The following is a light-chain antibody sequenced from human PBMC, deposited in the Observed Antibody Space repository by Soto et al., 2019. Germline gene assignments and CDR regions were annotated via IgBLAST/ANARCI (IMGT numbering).Light chain of an antibody. CDR1: QSVLYSSNNKNY. Sequence: DIVMTQSPDSLAVSLGERATINCKSSQSVLYSSNNKNYLAWYQQKPGQPPKLLVYWASSRESGVPDRFSGSGSETDFTLTISSLQAEDVAVYYCQQYYRARTFGQGTQVEIK. CDR2: WAS. CDR3: QQYYRART. J-gene: IGKJ1*01. V-gene: IGKV4-1*01.